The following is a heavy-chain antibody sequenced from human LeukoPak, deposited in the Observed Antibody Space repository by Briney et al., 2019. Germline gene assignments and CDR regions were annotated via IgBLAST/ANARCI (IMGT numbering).Heavy chain of an antibody. J-gene: IGHJ4*01. D-gene: IGHD1-1*01. Sequence: GVSLTLPCAPSRFTLRHYWMHWVGQVPGEGLVWVARMNSAGTTLNYPDSAKGPLPISRDNVRNTLHLQMNNLSLEDTAVYFCIREVQVRASASLGLWGRGTLVTVS. V-gene: IGHV3-74*01. CDR3: IREVQVRASASLGL. CDR1: RFTLRHYW. CDR2: MNSAGTTL.